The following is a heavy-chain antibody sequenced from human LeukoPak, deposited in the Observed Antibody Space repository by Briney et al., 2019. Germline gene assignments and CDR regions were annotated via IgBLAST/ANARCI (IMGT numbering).Heavy chain of an antibody. J-gene: IGHJ4*02. D-gene: IGHD5-12*01. CDR1: GFTFSSYG. Sequence: GRSLRLSCAASGFTFSSYGMHWVRQAPGKGLEWVAVISYDGSNKYYADSVKGRFTISRGNSKNTLYLQMNSLRAEDTAVYYCAKHRQKVATKGPFDYWGQGTLVTVSS. CDR2: ISYDGSNK. CDR3: AKHRQKVATKGPFDY. V-gene: IGHV3-30*18.